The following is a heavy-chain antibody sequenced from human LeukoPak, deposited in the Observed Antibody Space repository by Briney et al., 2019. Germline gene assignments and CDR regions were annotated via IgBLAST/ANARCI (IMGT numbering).Heavy chain of an antibody. J-gene: IGHJ4*02. Sequence: GESLKISCKGSGYNFHYYWIAWVRQMPGKGLEWMGIIYPGDSDTRYSPSFQGQVTISADMSITTAYLRWNSLKASDTAMYYCARADGYTAHFDSWGQGTLVTVSS. CDR1: GYNFHYYW. CDR3: ARADGYTAHFDS. CDR2: IYPGDSDT. V-gene: IGHV5-51*01. D-gene: IGHD5-24*01.